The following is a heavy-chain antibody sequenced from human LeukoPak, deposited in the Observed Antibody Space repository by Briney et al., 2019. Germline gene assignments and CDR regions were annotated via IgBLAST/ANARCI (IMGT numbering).Heavy chain of an antibody. V-gene: IGHV3-23*01. Sequence: GGSLRLSCAASGFTFSTYAMSWVRQAPGKGLEGVSAISGGVGYTYYADSVKGRFTISEDNSKNKLDLQRNTLRAEDTAVYYCAKDGSLGKGWDYWGQGTLVTVSS. CDR2: ISGGVGYT. CDR1: GFTFSTYA. D-gene: IGHD7-27*01. J-gene: IGHJ4*02. CDR3: AKDGSLGKGWDY.